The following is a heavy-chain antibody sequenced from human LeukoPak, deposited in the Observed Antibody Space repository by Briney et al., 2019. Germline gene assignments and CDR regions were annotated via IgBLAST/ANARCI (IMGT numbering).Heavy chain of an antibody. D-gene: IGHD3-22*01. Sequence: PGGSLRLSCAASGFTFSSYGMHWVRQAPGKGLEWVAVISYDGSNKYYADSVKGRFTISRDNSKNTLYLQMNSLRAEDTAVYYCAKSEGADSSGYFDYWGQGTLVTVPS. CDR2: ISYDGSNK. CDR3: AKSEGADSSGYFDY. J-gene: IGHJ4*02. V-gene: IGHV3-30*18. CDR1: GFTFSSYG.